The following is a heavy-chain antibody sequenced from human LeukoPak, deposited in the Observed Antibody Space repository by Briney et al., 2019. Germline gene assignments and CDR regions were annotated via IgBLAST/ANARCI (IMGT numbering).Heavy chain of an antibody. CDR1: GFTFSSFW. Sequence: QTGGSLRLSCAASGFTFSSFWMHWVRQAPGKGLVWVSHVHKDGISTTYTDSVKGRFTISRDNAKNTVDLQMNSLRAEDTGVYYCARGGSGCFDIWGQGTMVTVSS. V-gene: IGHV3-74*03. D-gene: IGHD1-26*01. CDR2: VHKDGIST. CDR3: ARGGSGCFDI. J-gene: IGHJ3*02.